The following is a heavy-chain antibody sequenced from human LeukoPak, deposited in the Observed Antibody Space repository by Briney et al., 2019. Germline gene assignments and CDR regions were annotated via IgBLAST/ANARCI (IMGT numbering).Heavy chain of an antibody. CDR2: INHSGNT. D-gene: IGHD2-2*01. Sequence: SETLSLTCAVYGGSFSGYYWSWIRQPPGKGLEWIGEINHSGNTNYNPSLKSRVTISVDTSKNQFSLKLSSVTAADTAVYYCARGVTVVPAAIHFYYYYGMDVWGQGTTVTVSS. CDR1: GGSFSGYY. CDR3: ARGVTVVPAAIHFYYYYGMDV. V-gene: IGHV4-34*01. J-gene: IGHJ6*02.